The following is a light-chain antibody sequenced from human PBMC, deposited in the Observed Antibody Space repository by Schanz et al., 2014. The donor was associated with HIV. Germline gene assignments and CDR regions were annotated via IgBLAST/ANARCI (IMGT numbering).Light chain of an antibody. CDR1: QSIGDS. CDR2: GES. CDR3: HQYGRSPIT. J-gene: IGKJ5*01. V-gene: IGKV1-5*01. Sequence: DIQMTQFPSTLSASVGDRVTITCRASQSIGDSLAWFQQKPGRAPQLLIYGESTLLRGVPGRFSGSGTGTQFTHTISRLEPEDFAVYFCHQYGRSPITFGQGTRLEIK.